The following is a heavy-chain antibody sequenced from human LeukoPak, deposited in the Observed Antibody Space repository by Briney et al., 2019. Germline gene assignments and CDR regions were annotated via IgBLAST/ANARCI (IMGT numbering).Heavy chain of an antibody. V-gene: IGHV5-51*01. CDR1: GYSFTTYW. Sequence: GESLKISCKGSGYSFTTYWIGWVRQMPGKGLEWMGIIYPGDSDTRYSPSFQGQVTISADKSISTAFLQWSSLKASDTAIYYCATIDSGSGSFYPDYWGQGTLVTVSS. D-gene: IGHD3-10*01. CDR3: ATIDSGSGSFYPDY. J-gene: IGHJ4*02. CDR2: IYPGDSDT.